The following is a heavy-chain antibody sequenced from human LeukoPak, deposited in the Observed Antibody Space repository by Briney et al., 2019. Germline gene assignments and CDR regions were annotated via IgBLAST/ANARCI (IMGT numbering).Heavy chain of an antibody. Sequence: SETLSLTCTVSGGSISSSSYYWGWIRQPPGKGLGWIGSIYYSGSTYYNPSLKSRVTISVDTSKNQFSLKLSSVTAADTAVYYCARELPGWYFDYWGQGTLVTVSS. CDR1: GGSISSSSYY. CDR2: IYYSGST. J-gene: IGHJ4*02. V-gene: IGHV4-39*07. CDR3: ARELPGWYFDY.